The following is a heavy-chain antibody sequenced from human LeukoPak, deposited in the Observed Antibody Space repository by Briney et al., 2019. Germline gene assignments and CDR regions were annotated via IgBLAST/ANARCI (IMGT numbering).Heavy chain of an antibody. CDR2: IRSKGYGETT. CDR1: GFTFGDYA. J-gene: IGHJ6*03. V-gene: IGHV3-49*04. Sequence: GGSLRLSCTASGFTFGDYAMSWVRQAPGKGLEWVGFIRSKGYGETTEYAASVKGRFTISRDDSKSIAYLQMNSLKTEDTAVYYCTRVILMVRGGMSYYYYYMDVWGKGTTVTISS. D-gene: IGHD3-10*01. CDR3: TRVILMVRGGMSYYYYYMDV.